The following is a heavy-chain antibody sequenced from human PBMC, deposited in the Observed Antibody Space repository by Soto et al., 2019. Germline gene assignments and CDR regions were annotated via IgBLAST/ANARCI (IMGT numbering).Heavy chain of an antibody. CDR2: ITNSGGGT. Sequence: EVQLLESGGGLVQPGGSLRLSCADSGFTFSTYAMSWVRQAPGKGLEWVSAITNSGGGTFYADSVKGRFTISRDNSKNPLYLQMNILRAEDAAVYYCAKILTAAGLDDWGQGTLVTVSS. CDR3: AKILTAAGLDD. J-gene: IGHJ4*02. D-gene: IGHD6-13*01. CDR1: GFTFSTYA. V-gene: IGHV3-23*01.